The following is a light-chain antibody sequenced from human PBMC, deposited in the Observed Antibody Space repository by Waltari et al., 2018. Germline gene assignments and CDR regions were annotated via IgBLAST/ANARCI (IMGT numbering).Light chain of an antibody. CDR3: HQYAYSRT. Sequence: IVLTQSPGTLSLSPGERATLSCRASQNSDSRHLGWYQQKPGQPPRLLIFSASTRATGVPVRFSGSVSGTNFTLTISRLEPEDFAVFFCHQYAYSRTFGQGTRV. CDR1: QNSDSRH. CDR2: SAS. V-gene: IGKV3-20*01. J-gene: IGKJ1*01.